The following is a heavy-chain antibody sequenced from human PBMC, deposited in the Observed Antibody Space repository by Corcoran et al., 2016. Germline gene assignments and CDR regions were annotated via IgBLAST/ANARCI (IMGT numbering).Heavy chain of an antibody. V-gene: IGHV1-46*01. CDR2: INPSGGST. CDR1: GYTFTSYY. CDR3: ARDQQLARYFDY. J-gene: IGHJ4*02. D-gene: IGHD6-13*01. Sequence: QVQLVQSGAEVKKPGASVKVSCKASGYTFTSYYMHWVRQAPGQGLEWMGIINPSGGSTSYAEKFQGRVTMTRDTSTSTVYMELSSLRSEDTAVYYCARDQQLARYFDYWGQGTLVTVSS.